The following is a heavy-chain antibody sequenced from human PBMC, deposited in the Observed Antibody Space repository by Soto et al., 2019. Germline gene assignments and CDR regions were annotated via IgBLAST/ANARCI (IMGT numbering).Heavy chain of an antibody. D-gene: IGHD3-3*01. CDR3: AHLNTIFGVQDNWFDP. CDR1: GFSLSTSGVG. V-gene: IGHV2-5*01. Sequence: ESGPTLVNPTQTLTLTCTFSGFSLSTSGVGVGWIRQPPGKALEWLALIYWNDDKRYSPSLKSRLTITKDTSKNQVVLTMTNMDPVDTATYYCAHLNTIFGVQDNWFDPWGQGTLGTVS. J-gene: IGHJ5*02. CDR2: IYWNDDK.